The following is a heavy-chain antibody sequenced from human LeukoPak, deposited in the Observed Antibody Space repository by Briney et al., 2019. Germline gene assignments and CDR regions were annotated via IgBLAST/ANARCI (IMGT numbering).Heavy chain of an antibody. Sequence: SQTLSLTCTVSGGSISSGGYYWSWIRQHPGTGLEWIGYIYYSGSTYYNPSLKSRVTISVDTSKNQFSLKLSSVTAADTAVYYCARRYNWNSYYFDYWGQGTLVTVSS. J-gene: IGHJ4*02. CDR3: ARRYNWNSYYFDY. V-gene: IGHV4-31*03. D-gene: IGHD1-7*01. CDR1: GGSISSGGYY. CDR2: IYYSGST.